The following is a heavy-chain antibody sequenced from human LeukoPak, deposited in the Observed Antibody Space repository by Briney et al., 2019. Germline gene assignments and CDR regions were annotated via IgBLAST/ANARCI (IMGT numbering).Heavy chain of an antibody. Sequence: GGSLRLSCAASGFTFSSYSMNWVRQAPGKGLEWVSSISSSSSYIYYADSVKGRFTISRDNAKSSLYLQMNSLRAEDTAVYYCARGLPGDHVWGSYLDYWGQGTLVTVSS. CDR1: GFTFSSYS. CDR3: ARGLPGDHVWGSYLDY. CDR2: ISSSSSYI. D-gene: IGHD3-16*02. V-gene: IGHV3-21*01. J-gene: IGHJ4*02.